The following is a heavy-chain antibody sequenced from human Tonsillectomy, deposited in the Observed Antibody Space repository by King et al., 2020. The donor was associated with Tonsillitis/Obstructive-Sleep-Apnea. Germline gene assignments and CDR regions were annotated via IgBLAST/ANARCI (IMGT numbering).Heavy chain of an antibody. V-gene: IGHV3-30*04. CDR2: ISYDGSNK. CDR1: GFTFSSYA. CDR3: ARYEEPAALLDAFDL. D-gene: IGHD2-2*01. Sequence: LVESGGGVVQPGRSLRLSCAASGFTFSSYAMHWVRQAPGKGLEWVAVISYDGSNKYYADSVKGRFTISRDNSKNTLYLQMNSLKAEDTAVYYCARYEEPAALLDAFDLWGQGTMVTVSS. J-gene: IGHJ3*01.